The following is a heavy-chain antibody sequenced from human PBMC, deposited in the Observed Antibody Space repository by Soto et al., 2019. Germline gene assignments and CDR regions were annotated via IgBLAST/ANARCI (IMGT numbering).Heavy chain of an antibody. CDR3: ARDSLLRFLEWLEISAPIH. CDR2: ISYDGSNK. Sequence: GGSLRLSCAASGFTFSSYAMHWVRQAPGKGLEWVAVISYDGSNKYYADSVKGRFTISRDNSKNTLYLQMNSLRAEDTAVYYCARDSLLRFLEWLEISAPIHWGQGTLVTVSS. J-gene: IGHJ4*02. V-gene: IGHV3-30-3*01. D-gene: IGHD3-3*01. CDR1: GFTFSSYA.